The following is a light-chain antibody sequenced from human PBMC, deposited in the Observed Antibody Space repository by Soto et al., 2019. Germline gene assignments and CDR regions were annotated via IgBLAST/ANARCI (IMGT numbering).Light chain of an antibody. J-gene: IGKJ1*01. Sequence: ETVLTQSPATLSVSPGERVTLSCRASQSVNSNLAWYQQKPGQAPRRLIYGASSRATGISARFSGSGSGTDFTLTISRLQSEDFAFYYCQHYNSWPQTFGQGTKVEIK. CDR2: GAS. CDR1: QSVNSN. CDR3: QHYNSWPQT. V-gene: IGKV3-15*01.